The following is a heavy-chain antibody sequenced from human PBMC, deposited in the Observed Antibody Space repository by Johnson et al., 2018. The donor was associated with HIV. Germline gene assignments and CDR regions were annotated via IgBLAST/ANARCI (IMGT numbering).Heavy chain of an antibody. D-gene: IGHD2-2*01. CDR1: GFAFSNYA. CDR3: ARVAVSTAAGGVPLDI. CDR2: ISYDGSNE. J-gene: IGHJ3*02. V-gene: IGHV3-30-3*01. Sequence: QEQLVESGGGLVQPGGSLRLSCAASGFAFSNYAMHWVRQAPGKGLEWMAIISYDGSNEYYADSVKGRFTISRDNSKNTLYLQMNSLRAEDTALYFCARVAVSTAAGGVPLDIWGPGTMVTVSA.